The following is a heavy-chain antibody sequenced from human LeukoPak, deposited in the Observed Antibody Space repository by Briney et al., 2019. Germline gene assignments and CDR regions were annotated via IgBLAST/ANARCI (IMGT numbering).Heavy chain of an antibody. Sequence: SGGSLRLSCAASGFTFSSYGMHWVRQAPGKGLEWVAVIPTDGSNKYYAESVKGRFTISRDNSKSTLYLQMNSLRTEDTALYYCAKVNYYDSSGYLDYWGQGTLVTVSS. CDR2: IPTDGSNK. CDR3: AKVNYYDSSGYLDY. V-gene: IGHV3-30*18. CDR1: GFTFSSYG. J-gene: IGHJ4*02. D-gene: IGHD3-22*01.